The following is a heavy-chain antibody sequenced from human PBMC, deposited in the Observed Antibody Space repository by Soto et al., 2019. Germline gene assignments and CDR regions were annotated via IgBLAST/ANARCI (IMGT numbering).Heavy chain of an antibody. J-gene: IGHJ6*03. V-gene: IGHV4-39*01. Sequence: SETLSLTCTVSGGSISSSSYYWGWIRQPPGKGLEWIGSIYYSGSTYYNPSLKSRVTISVDTSKNQFSLKLSSVTTADTAVYYCARQRRRGIVVVVAATPEDYYYMDVWGKGTTVTVSS. D-gene: IGHD2-15*01. CDR2: IYYSGST. CDR3: ARQRRRGIVVVVAATPEDYYYMDV. CDR1: GGSISSSSYY.